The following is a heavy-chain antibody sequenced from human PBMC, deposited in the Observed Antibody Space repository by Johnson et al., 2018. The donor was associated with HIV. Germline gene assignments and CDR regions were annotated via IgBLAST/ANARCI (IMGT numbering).Heavy chain of an antibody. Sequence: QVQLVESGGGVVQPGRSLRLSCAASGFTFSSYAFHWVRQAPAKGLEWVAAISYDGSDKYHADSVKGRFTISRDSSKNTLYLQMNSLRAEDTAVYYCARWVMVRGREAFDIWGQGTMVTVSS. J-gene: IGHJ3*02. CDR1: GFTFSSYA. CDR2: ISYDGSDK. CDR3: ARWVMVRGREAFDI. V-gene: IGHV3-30*14. D-gene: IGHD3-10*01.